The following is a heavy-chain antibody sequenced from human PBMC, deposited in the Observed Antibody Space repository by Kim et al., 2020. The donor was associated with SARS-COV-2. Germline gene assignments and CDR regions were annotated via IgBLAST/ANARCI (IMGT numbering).Heavy chain of an antibody. V-gene: IGHV3-9*01. J-gene: IGHJ6*02. Sequence: GGSLRLSCAASGFTFDDYAMHWVRQTPGKGLEWVSGISWNSGSIGYADSVNGRLTISRDNAKNSLYLQMNSLRAEDTALYYCAKDIKSSLQYYFYYYGMDVGGQGTTDTVSS. CDR3: AKDIKSSLQYYFYYYGMDV. CDR1: GFTFDDYA. CDR2: ISWNSGSI.